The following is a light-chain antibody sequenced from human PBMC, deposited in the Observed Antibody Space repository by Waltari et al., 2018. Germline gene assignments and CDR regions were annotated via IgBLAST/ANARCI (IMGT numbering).Light chain of an antibody. Sequence: DTVLTQSPGTLSLSPGEKATLSCRASQTVGTNYLAWYQQKPGQAPRLLIFATSTRATGVTDRFSGSGSGTYFTLTISSLGPEDFAVYYCHQYGNSPKTFGQGTKVEIK. V-gene: IGKV3-20*01. J-gene: IGKJ1*01. CDR2: ATS. CDR3: HQYGNSPKT. CDR1: QTVGTNY.